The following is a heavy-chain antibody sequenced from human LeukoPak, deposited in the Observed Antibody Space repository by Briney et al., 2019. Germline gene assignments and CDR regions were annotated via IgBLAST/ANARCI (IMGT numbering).Heavy chain of an antibody. J-gene: IGHJ4*02. V-gene: IGHV3-30*07. CDR1: GLSLSNYP. CDR2: ITYDGAFDGGKT. D-gene: IGHD2-15*01. CDR3: ARQHCSGGDCYFFD. Sequence: GGSLRLSCEASGLSLSNYPMHWVRQAPGKGLEWITLITYDGAFDGGKTYYADSVKGRFTISRDNSKNTLYLQLNSLRAEDTAVYYCARQHCSGGDCYFFDWGQGTLVTVSS.